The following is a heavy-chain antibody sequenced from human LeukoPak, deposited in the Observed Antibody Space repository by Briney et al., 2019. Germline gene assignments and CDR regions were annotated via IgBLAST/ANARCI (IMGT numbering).Heavy chain of an antibody. J-gene: IGHJ4*02. CDR3: ARDSGGVVPAALLF. CDR1: GFTFSSYV. CDR2: IWYDGSNK. D-gene: IGHD2-2*01. Sequence: GGSLRLSCAASGFTFSSYVMHWVRQAPGKGLAWVAVIWYDGSNKYYTDSVKGRFTISRDTCKNTLYLQMNSLRAEDTAVYYCARDSGGVVPAALLFWGQGTLVTVSS. V-gene: IGHV3-33*01.